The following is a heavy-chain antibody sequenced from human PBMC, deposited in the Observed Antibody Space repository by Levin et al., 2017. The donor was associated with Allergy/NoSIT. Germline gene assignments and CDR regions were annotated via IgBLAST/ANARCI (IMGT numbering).Heavy chain of an antibody. J-gene: IGHJ4*02. CDR2: ISSSSSYI. Sequence: GGSLRLSCAASGFTFSSYSMNWVRQAPGKGLEWVSSISSSSSYIYYADSVKGRFTISRDNAKNSLYLQMNSLRAEDTAVYYCARTLNVDIVATMAYWGQGTLVTVSS. V-gene: IGHV3-21*01. CDR1: GFTFSSYS. CDR3: ARTLNVDIVATMAY. D-gene: IGHD5-12*01.